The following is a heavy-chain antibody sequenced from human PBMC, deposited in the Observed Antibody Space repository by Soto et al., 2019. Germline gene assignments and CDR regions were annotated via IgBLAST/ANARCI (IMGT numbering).Heavy chain of an antibody. D-gene: IGHD1-26*01. CDR2: FDPGDGET. Sequence: ASVKVSCNASGYTFISYTISWVRQAPGQGLEWMGGFDPGDGETIYAQKFQGRVTMTEDTSTDTAYMELSGLRSEDTAVYYCATDLNRGVNDYWGQGTLVTVSS. CDR1: GYTFISYT. V-gene: IGHV1-24*01. CDR3: ATDLNRGVNDY. J-gene: IGHJ4*02.